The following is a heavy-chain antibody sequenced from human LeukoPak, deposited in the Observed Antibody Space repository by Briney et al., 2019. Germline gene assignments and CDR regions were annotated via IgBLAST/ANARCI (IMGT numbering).Heavy chain of an antibody. CDR2: IQNDGSKK. CDR1: GFIFSNYG. CDR3: ARDGADYYYYMDV. Sequence: PGGSLRLSCAASGFIFSNYGMHWVRQAPGKGLEWVAFIQNDGSKKYYADSVKGRCIISRDNSKSTLYLQMNSLRPEDTAVYYCARDGADYYYYMDVWGKGTTVTVSS. J-gene: IGHJ6*03. D-gene: IGHD4/OR15-4a*01. V-gene: IGHV3-30*02.